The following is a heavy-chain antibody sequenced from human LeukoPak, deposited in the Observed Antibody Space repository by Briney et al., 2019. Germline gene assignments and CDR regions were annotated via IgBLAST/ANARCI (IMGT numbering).Heavy chain of an antibody. J-gene: IGHJ4*02. CDR3: AKAAPAYGGYDY. CDR2: ISNTGRTI. CDR1: GFDFSSHT. V-gene: IGHV3-48*04. Sequence: SGGSLRLSCAGSGFDFSSHTMSWVRQAPGKGLEWISYISNTGRTIYYADSVKGRFTISRDNVKNSLYLQMNSLRAEDTAVYYCAKAAPAYGGYDYWGQGTLVIVSS. D-gene: IGHD5-12*01.